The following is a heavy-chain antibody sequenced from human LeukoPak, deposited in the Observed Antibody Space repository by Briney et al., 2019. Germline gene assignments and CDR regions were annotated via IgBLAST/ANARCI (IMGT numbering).Heavy chain of an antibody. CDR2: IKQDGSEK. CDR3: ARESDSSGYYLDY. Sequence: GGSLTLSCAASGFTFSSYWMSWVRQAPGKGLEWVANIKQDGSEKYYVDSVKGRFTISRDNAKNSLYLQMNSLRAEDTAVYYCARESDSSGYYLDYWGQGTLVTVSS. D-gene: IGHD3-22*01. V-gene: IGHV3-7*01. CDR1: GFTFSSYW. J-gene: IGHJ4*02.